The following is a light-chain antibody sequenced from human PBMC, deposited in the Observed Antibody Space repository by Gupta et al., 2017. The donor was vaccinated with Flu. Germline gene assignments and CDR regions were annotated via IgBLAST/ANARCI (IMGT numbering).Light chain of an antibody. J-gene: IGLJ2*01. V-gene: IGLV2-23*01. CDR2: EGS. CDR3: CSYAGSSTGV. Sequence: QSAPTQPASVSGSPGQSTTISCTGTSSDVGSYNLVSWYQQHPGKAPKLMIYEGSKRPSGVSNRFSGSKSGNTASLTISGLQAEDEADYYCCSYAGSSTGVFGGGTKLTAL. CDR1: SSDVGSYNL.